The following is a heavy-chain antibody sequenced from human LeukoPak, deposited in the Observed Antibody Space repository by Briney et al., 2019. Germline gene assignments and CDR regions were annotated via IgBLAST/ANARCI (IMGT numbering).Heavy chain of an antibody. J-gene: IGHJ4*02. D-gene: IGHD3-9*01. V-gene: IGHV4-34*01. CDR1: GGSFSGYY. CDR3: ARHSRTYYDILTGPYGGYFDY. CDR2: MNHSGST. Sequence: SETLSLTCAVYGGSFSGYYWSWIRQPPGKGLEWIGEMNHSGSTNCNPSLKSRVTISVDTSKNQFSLKLSSVTAADTAMYYCARHSRTYYDILTGPYGGYFDYWGQRTLVTVSS.